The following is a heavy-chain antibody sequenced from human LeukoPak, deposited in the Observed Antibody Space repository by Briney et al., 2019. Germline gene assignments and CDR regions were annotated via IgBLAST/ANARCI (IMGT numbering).Heavy chain of an antibody. CDR2: FYFSGSS. CDR3: AERGVGPTTDAFDI. CDR1: GGSVSGSNFH. V-gene: IGHV4-39*07. Sequence: SETLSLTCSVSGGSVSGSNFHWGWVRQAPGKGLEWIGSFYFSGSSFYSPSLKSRVLMSGDKSKNHLSLKLRSVTAADTAVYYCAERGVGPTTDAFDIWGRGTMVTVSS. D-gene: IGHD1-26*01. J-gene: IGHJ3*02.